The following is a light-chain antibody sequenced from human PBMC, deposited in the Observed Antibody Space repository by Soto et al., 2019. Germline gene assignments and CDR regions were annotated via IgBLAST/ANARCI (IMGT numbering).Light chain of an antibody. J-gene: IGKJ4*01. V-gene: IGKV1-6*01. CDR3: LQDNDYPLT. Sequence: AIQMTQSPSSLSASVGDRVTITCRASQDIRNDLAWYQQKPGKAPRLLIFTVSSLQSGVPSRFSDSGYGTDFTLTIRSLKPEDVATYQCLQDNDYPLTFGAGTKVEIK. CDR1: QDIRND. CDR2: TVS.